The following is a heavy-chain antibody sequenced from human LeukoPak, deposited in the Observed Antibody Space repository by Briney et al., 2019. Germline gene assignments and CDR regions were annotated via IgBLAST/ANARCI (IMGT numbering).Heavy chain of an antibody. Sequence: GGSLRLSCAASGFTFSSYAMHWVRQAPGKGLEWVAVIWYDGSNKYYADSVKGRFTISRDNSKNTLYLQMNSLRAEDTAVYYCASESSATAYWGQGTLVTVSS. CDR2: IWYDGSNK. J-gene: IGHJ4*02. CDR1: GFTFSSYA. CDR3: ASESSATAY. V-gene: IGHV3-33*08.